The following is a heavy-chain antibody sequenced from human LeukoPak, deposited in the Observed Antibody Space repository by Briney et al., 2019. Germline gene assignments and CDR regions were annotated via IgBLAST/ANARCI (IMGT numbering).Heavy chain of an antibody. J-gene: IGHJ4*02. D-gene: IGHD2-2*01. V-gene: IGHV4-59*01. Sequence: SETLSLTCTVSGGSISSYYWSWIRQPPGKGLEWIGYIYYSGSTNYNPSLKSRVTISVDTSKNQFSLKLSSVIAADTAVYYCARLLGYCSSTSCYLFFDYWGQGTLVTVSS. CDR1: GGSISSYY. CDR2: IYYSGST. CDR3: ARLLGYCSSTSCYLFFDY.